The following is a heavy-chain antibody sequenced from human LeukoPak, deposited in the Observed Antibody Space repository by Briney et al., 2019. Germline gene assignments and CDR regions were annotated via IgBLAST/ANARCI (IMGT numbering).Heavy chain of an antibody. D-gene: IGHD1-26*01. Sequence: ASVKVSCKASGYSFTSYGINWVRQAPGQGLEWMGWISAYNGDTNYAENLQGRVTITTDTSTSKAYMDLRSLRSDDTAVYYCARGVGGSYYEFDYWGQGTLVTVSS. CDR1: GYSFTSYG. CDR3: ARGVGGSYYEFDY. CDR2: ISAYNGDT. J-gene: IGHJ4*02. V-gene: IGHV1-18*01.